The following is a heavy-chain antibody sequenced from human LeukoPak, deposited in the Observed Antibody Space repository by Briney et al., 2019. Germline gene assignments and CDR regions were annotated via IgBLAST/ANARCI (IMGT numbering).Heavy chain of an antibody. CDR1: GFTFSSYG. CDR2: IRYDGSNK. J-gene: IGHJ2*01. CDR3: AKDGGWYFDL. Sequence: PGGSLRLSCAASGFTFSSYGMHWVRQAPGKGLEWVAFIRYDGSNKYYADSVKGRFTISRDNAKNSLYLQMNSLRAEDMALYYCAKDGGWYFDLWGRGTLVTVSS. V-gene: IGHV3-30*02.